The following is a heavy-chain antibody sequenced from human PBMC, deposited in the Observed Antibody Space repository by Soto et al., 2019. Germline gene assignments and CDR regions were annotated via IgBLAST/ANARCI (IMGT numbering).Heavy chain of an antibody. J-gene: IGHJ6*02. Sequence: QVQLQESGPGLVKPSQTLSLTCTVSGGSISSGGYYWSWIRQHPGKGLEWVSYISSSSSYTNYADSVKGRFTISRDNAKNSLYLQMNSLRAEDTAVYYCARADGYYYYYGMDVWGQGTTVTVSS. CDR3: ARADGYYYYYGMDV. V-gene: IGHV3-11*06. CDR2: ISSSSSYT. CDR1: GGSISSGGYY.